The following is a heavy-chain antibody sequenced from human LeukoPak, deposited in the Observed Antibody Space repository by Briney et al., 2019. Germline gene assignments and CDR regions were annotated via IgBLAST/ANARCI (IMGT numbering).Heavy chain of an antibody. Sequence: QPGGSLRLSCAVSGFTFSSSWMSWVRQAPGKGLEWVANIKEDGSEKYYVDSVKGRFTISRDNAKTSLYLQLNSLRVEDTAVYYCARHSSGYYWGQGTLVTVSS. D-gene: IGHD3-22*01. CDR1: GFTFSSSW. CDR3: ARHSSGYY. CDR2: IKEDGSEK. V-gene: IGHV3-7*01. J-gene: IGHJ4*02.